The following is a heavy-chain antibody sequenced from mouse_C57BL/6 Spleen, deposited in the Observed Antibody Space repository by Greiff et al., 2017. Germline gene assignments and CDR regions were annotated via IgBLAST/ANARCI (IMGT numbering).Heavy chain of an antibody. D-gene: IGHD4-1*01. CDR2: FHPYNDDT. J-gene: IGHJ1*03. CDR1: GYTFTTYP. V-gene: IGHV1-47*01. Sequence: QVHVKQSGAELVKPGASVKMSCTASGYTFTTYPIEWMKQNHGKSLEWIGNFHPYNDDTKYNEKFKGKATLTVEKSSSTVYLELSRLTSDDSAVYYCARLNWDVWYFDVWGTGTTVTVSS. CDR3: ARLNWDVWYFDV.